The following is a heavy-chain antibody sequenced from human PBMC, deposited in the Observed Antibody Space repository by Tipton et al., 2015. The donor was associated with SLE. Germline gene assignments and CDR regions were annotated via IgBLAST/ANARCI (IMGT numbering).Heavy chain of an antibody. CDR1: GGSISSSSYY. CDR3: ARHDSFDWLLPKA. D-gene: IGHD3-9*01. V-gene: IGHV4-39*01. Sequence: TLSLTCTVSGGSISSSSYYWAWIRQPPGKGLEWIATVYYSGITYYNPSLKSRVTISVDTSKNQFSLKLSSVTAADTAVYYCARHDSFDWLLPKAWGQGTLVTVSS. J-gene: IGHJ4*02. CDR2: VYYSGIT.